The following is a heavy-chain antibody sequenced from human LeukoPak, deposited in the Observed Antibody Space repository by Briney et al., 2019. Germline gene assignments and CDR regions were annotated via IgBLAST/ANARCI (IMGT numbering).Heavy chain of an antibody. CDR3: AKESSGRFDY. D-gene: IGHD3-10*01. Sequence: GGSLRLSCAASGFTFSTYAVSWVRQAPGKGLQWVSTISGYDSRTYYADSVRGRFTISRDNSKNTLYLQLNSLRAEDTAVYYCAKESSGRFDYWGQGTLVTVSS. CDR1: GFTFSTYA. CDR2: ISGYDSRT. J-gene: IGHJ4*02. V-gene: IGHV3-23*01.